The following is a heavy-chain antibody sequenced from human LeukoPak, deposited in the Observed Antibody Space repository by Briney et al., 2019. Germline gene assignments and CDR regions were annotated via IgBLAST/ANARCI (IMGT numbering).Heavy chain of an antibody. Sequence: PGGSLRLSCAASGFTFSNAWMSWVRQAPGEGLEWVGHIKSKTDGGTTDYAAPVKGRFTISRDDSKNTLYLQMNSLKTEDTAVYYCTALDTAMVTGVDYWGQGTLVTVSS. CDR3: TALDTAMVTGVDY. V-gene: IGHV3-15*01. D-gene: IGHD5-18*01. J-gene: IGHJ4*02. CDR1: GFTFSNAW. CDR2: IKSKTDGGTT.